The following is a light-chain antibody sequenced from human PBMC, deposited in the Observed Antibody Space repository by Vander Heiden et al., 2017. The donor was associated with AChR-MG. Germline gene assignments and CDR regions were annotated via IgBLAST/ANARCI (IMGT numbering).Light chain of an antibody. V-gene: IGKV1-8*01. Sequence: AIRMTKSPSSLSASTGDRVNITCRASQGISSYLAWYQQKPGTAPKVLIYAASTLQSGVPSRFSGSGSGTDFTLTISCLQSEDFATYFCQQYYSYPFTFGPGTKVDIK. CDR3: QQYYSYPFT. CDR2: AAS. CDR1: QGISSY. J-gene: IGKJ3*01.